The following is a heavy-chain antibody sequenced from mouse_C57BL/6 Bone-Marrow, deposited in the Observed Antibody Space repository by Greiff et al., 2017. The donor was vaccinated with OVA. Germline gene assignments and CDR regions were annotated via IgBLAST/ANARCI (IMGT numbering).Heavy chain of an antibody. D-gene: IGHD1-1*01. J-gene: IGHJ4*01. CDR1: GFTFSNYW. CDR3: TDYGSSYCAMDY. V-gene: IGHV6-3*01. CDR2: IRLKSDNYAT. Sequence: EVKLEESGGGLVQPGGSMKLSCVASGFTFSNYWMNWVRQSPEKGLEWVAQIRLKSDNYATHYAESVKGRFTISRDDSKSSVYLQMNNLRAEDTGIYYCTDYGSSYCAMDYWGQGTSVTVSS.